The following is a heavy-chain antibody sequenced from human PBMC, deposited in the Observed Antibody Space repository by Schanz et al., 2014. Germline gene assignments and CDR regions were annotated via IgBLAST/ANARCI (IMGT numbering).Heavy chain of an antibody. V-gene: IGHV3-30*06. CDR3: AKDSTHIDIVLVPTAIDY. D-gene: IGHD2-2*01. J-gene: IGHJ4*02. CDR1: GFIFSSYG. Sequence: QVQLVESGGGVVQPGRSLRLSCAASGFIFSSYGLHWVRQAPGKGLEWVAAMSYDGSIKYYGDSVKGRFTISRDNPKNTLYLHMNTLRSEDTAVYYCAKDSTHIDIVLVPTAIDYWGQGTLVTVSS. CDR2: MSYDGSIK.